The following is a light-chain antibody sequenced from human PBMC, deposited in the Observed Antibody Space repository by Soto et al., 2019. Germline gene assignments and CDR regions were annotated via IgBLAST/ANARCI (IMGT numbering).Light chain of an antibody. CDR3: QHRQT. CDR1: QSVSSY. Sequence: EIVLTQSPATLSLSPGERATLSCRASQSVSSYLAWYQQKPGQAPRLLIYDASNRATGIPARFSGSGSGTDFTLTISSLEPEDFAVYYCQHRQTFGGGTKVDIK. V-gene: IGKV3-11*01. CDR2: DAS. J-gene: IGKJ4*01.